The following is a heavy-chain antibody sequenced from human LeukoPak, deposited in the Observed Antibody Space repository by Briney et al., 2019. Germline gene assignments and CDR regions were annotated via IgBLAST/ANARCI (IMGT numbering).Heavy chain of an antibody. CDR3: ARPLVGTARIN. D-gene: IGHD5-18*01. J-gene: IGHJ4*02. CDR1: GGSISSYY. V-gene: IGHV4-59*01. Sequence: SETLSLTCTVSGGSISSYYWSWIRQPPGKGLEWIGYIYFSGSTNYNPSLKSRVTISLDTSKNQLSLKLSSVTAADTAVYYCARPLVGTARINWGQGTLVTVSS. CDR2: IYFSGST.